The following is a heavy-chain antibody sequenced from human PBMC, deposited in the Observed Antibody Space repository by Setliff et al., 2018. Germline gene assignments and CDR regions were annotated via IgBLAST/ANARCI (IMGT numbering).Heavy chain of an antibody. CDR1: GDIFSNSH. Sequence: ASVKVSCKASGDIFSNSHIDWVRQATGQGLEWMGWMSPDNGCAGDTQKFQGRVTMTRDTSISTAYLELNSLRSGDTAVYYCVRGPRQPSYGFPLRPFDIWGQGTMVT. D-gene: IGHD5-18*01. V-gene: IGHV1-8*02. CDR2: MSPDNGCA. J-gene: IGHJ3*02. CDR3: VRGPRQPSYGFPLRPFDI.